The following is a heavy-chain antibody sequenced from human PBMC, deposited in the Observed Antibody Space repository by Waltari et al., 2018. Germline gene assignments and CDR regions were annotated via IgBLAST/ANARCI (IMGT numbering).Heavy chain of an antibody. J-gene: IGHJ3*02. CDR1: GYTFTDYF. V-gene: IGHV1-2*06. Sequence: QVQLAQSGAEVKKPGASVKVSCKASGYTFTDYFMHWVRQAPGQGLEWMGRTNPNSGGTNYAQKFQGRVTVTRDTSTSTAYMELSRLRSDDTALYYCAREGSSSPAFDIWGQGTMVTVSS. CDR2: TNPNSGGT. D-gene: IGHD2-2*01. CDR3: AREGSSSPAFDI.